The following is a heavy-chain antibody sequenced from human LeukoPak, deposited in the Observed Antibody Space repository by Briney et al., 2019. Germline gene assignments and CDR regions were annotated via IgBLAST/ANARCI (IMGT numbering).Heavy chain of an antibody. V-gene: IGHV3-30*18. CDR2: ISYDGSNK. D-gene: IGHD6-13*01. J-gene: IGHJ4*02. Sequence: PGRSLRLSCAASGFTFSSYGMHWVRQAPGKGLEWVAVISYDGSNKFYADPVKGRFTISRDNSKSTLYLQMNSLRAEDTAVYYCAKELSAGTGGGWEDYFDYWGQGTLVTVSA. CDR3: AKELSAGTGGGWEDYFDY. CDR1: GFTFSSYG.